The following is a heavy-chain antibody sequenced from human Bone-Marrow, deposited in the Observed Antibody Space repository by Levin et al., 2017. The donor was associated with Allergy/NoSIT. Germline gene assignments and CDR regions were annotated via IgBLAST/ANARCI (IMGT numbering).Heavy chain of an antibody. D-gene: IGHD6-6*01. Sequence: GGSLRLSCAASGFTFSSYNLNWVRQAPGKGLEWVSSISSSSSYIYYADSVKGRFTISRDNAKNSLYLQMNSLRAEDTAVYYCARDLRDSSSSNYFDAFDNWGQGTMVTVSS. CDR2: ISSSSSYI. CDR1: GFTFSSYN. J-gene: IGHJ3*02. V-gene: IGHV3-21*01. CDR3: ARDLRDSSSSNYFDAFDN.